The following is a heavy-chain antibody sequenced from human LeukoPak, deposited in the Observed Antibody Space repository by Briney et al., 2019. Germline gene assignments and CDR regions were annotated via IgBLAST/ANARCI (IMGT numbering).Heavy chain of an antibody. CDR3: ARDLIVVVGDVFDL. J-gene: IGHJ3*01. CDR1: GYTFTGYY. D-gene: IGHD3-22*01. Sequence: ASVKVSCKASGYTFTGYYMHWVRQAPGQGLEWMGWINPNSGGTNYAQKFRGWVTMTRDTSISTAYMELSRLRSDDTAVYYCARDLIVVVGDVFDLWGQGTMVTVSS. V-gene: IGHV1-2*04. CDR2: INPNSGGT.